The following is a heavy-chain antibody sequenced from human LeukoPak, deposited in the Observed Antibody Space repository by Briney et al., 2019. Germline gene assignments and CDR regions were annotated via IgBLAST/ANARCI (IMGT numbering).Heavy chain of an antibody. CDR2: ICPGDSDT. V-gene: IGHV5-51*01. CDR3: ARQSASLGSYYFDY. Sequence: GESLKISCKGSGYSFTSYWIGWVRQMPGKGLEWMGIICPGDSDTRYSPSFQGQVTISADKSISTAYLQWSSLKASDTAMYCCARQSASLGSYYFDYWGQGTLVTVSS. J-gene: IGHJ4*02. CDR1: GYSFTSYW. D-gene: IGHD7-27*01.